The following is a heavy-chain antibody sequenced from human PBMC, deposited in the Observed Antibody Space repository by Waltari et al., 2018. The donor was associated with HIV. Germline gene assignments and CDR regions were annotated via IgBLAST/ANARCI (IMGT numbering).Heavy chain of an antibody. CDR2: IKHDGSER. V-gene: IGHV3-7*01. CDR3: ARDVMGIVAKPYGVDV. Sequence: EVQVVESGGGLVQPGGSLRLSCDGLGFTFSSHWMSWVRQAPGKGLEWVANIKHDGSERYFVDSVKGRFAISRDNANNSLFLQMNSLRAEDTAVYYCARDVMGIVAKPYGVDVWGQGTTVTVSS. D-gene: IGHD5-12*01. CDR1: GFTFSSHW. J-gene: IGHJ6*02.